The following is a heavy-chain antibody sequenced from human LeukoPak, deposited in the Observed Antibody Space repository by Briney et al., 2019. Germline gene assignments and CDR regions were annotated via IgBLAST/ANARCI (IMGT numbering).Heavy chain of an antibody. D-gene: IGHD3-3*01. V-gene: IGHV3-7*01. Sequence: GGSLRLSCAASGFTFSSYWMSWVRQAPGKGLEWVANIKQDGSEKYYVDSVKGRSTISRDNAKNSLYLQMNSLRAEDTAVYYCARGSRFLEWLTLYFDYWGQGTLVTVSS. J-gene: IGHJ4*02. CDR3: ARGSRFLEWLTLYFDY. CDR1: GFTFSSYW. CDR2: IKQDGSEK.